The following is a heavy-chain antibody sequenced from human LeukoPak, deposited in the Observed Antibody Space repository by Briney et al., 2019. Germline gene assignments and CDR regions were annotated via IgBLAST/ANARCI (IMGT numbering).Heavy chain of an antibody. CDR2: IIPIFGTA. V-gene: IGHV1-69*13. CDR3: ASSPYSSGFAYYFDY. Sequence: SVKVSCKASGGTFSSYAISWVRQAPGQGLEWMGGIIPIFGTADYAQKFQGRVTITADESTSTAYMELSSLRSEDTAVYYCASSPYSSGFAYYFDYWGQGTLVTVSS. J-gene: IGHJ4*02. CDR1: GGTFSSYA. D-gene: IGHD6-19*01.